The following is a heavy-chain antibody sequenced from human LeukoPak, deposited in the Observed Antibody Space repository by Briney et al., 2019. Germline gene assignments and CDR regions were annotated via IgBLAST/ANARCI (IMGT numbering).Heavy chain of an antibody. Sequence: SETLSLTXTVSGYSISSGYYWGWIRQPPGKGLEWIGSIYHSGSTYYNPSLKSRVTISVDTSKNQFSLKLSSVTAADTAVYYCARVGYYDSSGYHYFDYWGQGTLVTVSS. V-gene: IGHV4-38-2*02. J-gene: IGHJ4*02. D-gene: IGHD3-22*01. CDR3: ARVGYYDSSGYHYFDY. CDR2: IYHSGST. CDR1: GYSISSGYY.